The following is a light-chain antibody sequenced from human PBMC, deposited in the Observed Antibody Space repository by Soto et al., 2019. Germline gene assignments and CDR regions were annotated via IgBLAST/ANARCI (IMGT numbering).Light chain of an antibody. CDR1: QTVNTW. CDR2: DAS. V-gene: IGKV1-5*01. Sequence: DIQMTQSPSTLSASVGDRVTITCRASQTVNTWLAWYQQKPGQAPHLLIYDASNLGSGVPLRFSGSGSGTEFTLTIRNLQPDDFATYYCQQYSTYSITFGGGTKVDIK. CDR3: QQYSTYSIT. J-gene: IGKJ4*01.